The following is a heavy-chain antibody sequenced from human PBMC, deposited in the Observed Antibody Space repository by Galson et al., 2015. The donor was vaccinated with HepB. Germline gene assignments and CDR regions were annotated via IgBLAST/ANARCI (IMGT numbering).Heavy chain of an antibody. J-gene: IGHJ4*02. CDR2: IKSKTDGGTT. V-gene: IGHV3-15*01. CDR1: GFTFSNAW. Sequence: SLRLSCAASGFTFSNAWMSWVRQAPGKGLEWVGRIKSKTDGGTTDYAAPVKGRFTISRDDSKNTLYLQMNSLKTEDTAVYYCTTGNYYDSSGYRNWGQGTLVTVSS. CDR3: TTGNYYDSSGYRN. D-gene: IGHD3-22*01.